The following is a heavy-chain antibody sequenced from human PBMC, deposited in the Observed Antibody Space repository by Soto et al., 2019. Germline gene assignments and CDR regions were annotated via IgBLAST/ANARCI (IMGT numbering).Heavy chain of an antibody. J-gene: IGHJ4*02. Sequence: QVQLVQSGAEVKKPGSSVKVSCKASGGTFSSYSFIWVRQAPGQGLEWLGRTIPILDRASYAQKFQGRVTITADKSTNTAYVELRSLRAEDTAVYYCARAYCRGGSCYAGFDYWGQGTLVTVSS. CDR1: GGTFSSYS. D-gene: IGHD2-15*01. CDR2: TIPILDRA. V-gene: IGHV1-69*08. CDR3: ARAYCRGGSCYAGFDY.